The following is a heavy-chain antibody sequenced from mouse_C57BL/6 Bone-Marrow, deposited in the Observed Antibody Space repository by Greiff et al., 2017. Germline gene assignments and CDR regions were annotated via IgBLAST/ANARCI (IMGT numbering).Heavy chain of an antibody. J-gene: IGHJ2*01. D-gene: IGHD2-1*01. CDR1: GFNIKDDY. Sequence: EVQLQQSGAELVRPGASVKLSCTASGFNIKDDYMHWVKQRPEQGLEWIGWIDPENGDTEYASKFQGKATITADTSSNTAYLQLSSLTSEDTAVYYCTTWIYYGIYVGDYWGQGTTLTVSS. CDR2: IDPENGDT. V-gene: IGHV14-4*01. CDR3: TTWIYYGIYVGDY.